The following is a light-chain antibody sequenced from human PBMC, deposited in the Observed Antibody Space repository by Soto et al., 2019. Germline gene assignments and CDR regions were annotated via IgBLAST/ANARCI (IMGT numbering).Light chain of an antibody. CDR3: QQSYSTPVA. CDR2: AAS. CDR1: QSISIN. V-gene: IGKV3-15*01. Sequence: EIVITQSPATLSVSPGERAILSCRASQSISINLAWYQQKPGQAPRLLIYAASNRATGVPARFSGSGSGTDFTLTISSLQPEDFATYYCQQSYSTPVAFGQGTKVDI. J-gene: IGKJ1*01.